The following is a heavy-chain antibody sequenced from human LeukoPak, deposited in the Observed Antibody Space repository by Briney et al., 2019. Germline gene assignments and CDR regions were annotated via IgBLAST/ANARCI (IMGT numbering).Heavy chain of an antibody. CDR3: AREDADYTFSFDF. D-gene: IGHD4-17*01. CDR2: XXXXGGST. Sequence: ASVKVSCKASGXTXXRXXXHXXXXXXGQXXXXXXIXXXXGGSTXYAXXFQGRLTMTRDTSTSTVYMELSSLRSEDTAVYYCAREDADYTFSFDFWGQGTLVTVSS. CDR1: GXTXXRXX. V-gene: IGHV1-46*01. J-gene: IGHJ4*02.